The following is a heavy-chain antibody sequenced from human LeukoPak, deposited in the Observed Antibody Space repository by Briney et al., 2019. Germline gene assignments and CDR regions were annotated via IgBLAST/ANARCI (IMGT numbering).Heavy chain of an antibody. D-gene: IGHD6-13*01. CDR3: AKALGAAAGHDAFDI. V-gene: IGHV3-9*01. Sequence: GGSLRLSCAASGFTFDDYAMHWVPQAPGEGLEWVSGISWTSGSIGYAASLKDRFPISREKAKNSLYLQMNSLRAEDTALYYCAKALGAAAGHDAFDIWGQGTMVTVSS. J-gene: IGHJ3*02. CDR1: GFTFDDYA. CDR2: ISWTSGSI.